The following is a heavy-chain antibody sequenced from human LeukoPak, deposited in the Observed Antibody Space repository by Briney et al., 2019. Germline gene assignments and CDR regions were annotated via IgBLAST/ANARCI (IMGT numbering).Heavy chain of an antibody. CDR1: GFTFSSYS. J-gene: IGHJ4*02. V-gene: IGHV3-21*01. D-gene: IGHD3-3*01. CDR3: ARDPYDFWSGYPPGGFDY. Sequence: PGGSLRLSCAPSGFTFSSYSMNWVRQAPGKGLEWVSSISSSSSYIYYADSVKGRFTISGDNAKNSLYLQMNSLRAEDTAVYYCARDPYDFWSGYPPGGFDYWGQGTLVTVSS. CDR2: ISSSSSYI.